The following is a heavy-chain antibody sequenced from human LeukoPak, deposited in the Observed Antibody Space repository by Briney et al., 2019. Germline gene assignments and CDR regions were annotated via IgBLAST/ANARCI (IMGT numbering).Heavy chain of an antibody. J-gene: IGHJ5*02. CDR2: IYYSGST. CDR3: ARDLTSTYNWFDP. Sequence: PSETLSLTCTVSGGSISSSSYYWGWIRQPPGKGLEWIGSIYYSGSTYYNPSLKSRVTISVDTSKNQFSLKLGFVTAADTAVDYCARDLTSTYNWFDPWGQGTLATVSS. CDR1: GGSISSSSYY. V-gene: IGHV4-39*01. D-gene: IGHD3-3*01.